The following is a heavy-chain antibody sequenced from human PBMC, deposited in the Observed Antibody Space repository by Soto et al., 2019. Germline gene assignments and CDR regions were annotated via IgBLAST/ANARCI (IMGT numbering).Heavy chain of an antibody. V-gene: IGHV1-46*03. Sequence: ASVKVSCKASGYTFTSYYMHWVRQAPGQGLEWMGIINPSGGSTSYAQKFQGRVTMTRDTSTSTVYMELSSLRSEDTAVYYCARSAGDYGPDYYFDYWGQGTLVTVSS. J-gene: IGHJ4*02. CDR2: INPSGGST. CDR1: GYTFTSYY. D-gene: IGHD4-17*01. CDR3: ARSAGDYGPDYYFDY.